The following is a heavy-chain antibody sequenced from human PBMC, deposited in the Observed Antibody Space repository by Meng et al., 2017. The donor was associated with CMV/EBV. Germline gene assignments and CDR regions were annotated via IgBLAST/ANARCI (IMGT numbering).Heavy chain of an antibody. CDR3: ARDSPGRYCSGGSCYYYYYGMDV. J-gene: IGHJ6*02. V-gene: IGHV3-48*04. CDR1: GFTFSSYS. D-gene: IGHD2-15*01. Sequence: ETLSLTCAASGFTFSSYSMNWVRQAPGKGLEWVSYISSSSSTIYYADSVKGRFTISRDNAKNSLYLQMNSLRAEDTAVYYCARDSPGRYCSGGSCYYYYYGMDVWGQGTTVTVSS. CDR2: ISSSSSTI.